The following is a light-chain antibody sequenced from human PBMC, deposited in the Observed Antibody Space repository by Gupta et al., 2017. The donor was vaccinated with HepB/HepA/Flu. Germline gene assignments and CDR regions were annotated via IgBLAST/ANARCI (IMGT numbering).Light chain of an antibody. CDR3: QNYDGFAHS. CDR2: QAS. V-gene: IGKV1-5*03. J-gene: IGKJ2*03. CDR1: QSISRY. Sequence: DIQMTQSPSTLSASVGDRVTITCRASQSISRYLAWHQQKPGQGPKLLIYQASNLETGVPPRFSGSGSGTDCTLTINNLQPDDLATYYCQNYDGFAHSFGQGTKLEIK.